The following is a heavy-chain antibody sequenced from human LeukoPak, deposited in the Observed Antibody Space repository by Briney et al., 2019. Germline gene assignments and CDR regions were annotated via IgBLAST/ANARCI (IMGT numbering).Heavy chain of an antibody. D-gene: IGHD3-10*01. CDR2: MNPNSGNT. CDR3: ARGNTHFGEDY. Sequence: ASVKVSFTASGYTFTSYDINWVRQATGQGLEWMGWMNPNSGNTGYAQKFQGRVTMTRNTSISTAYMELSSLRSEDTAVYYCARGNTHFGEDYWGQGTLVTVSS. J-gene: IGHJ4*02. V-gene: IGHV1-8*01. CDR1: GYTFTSYD.